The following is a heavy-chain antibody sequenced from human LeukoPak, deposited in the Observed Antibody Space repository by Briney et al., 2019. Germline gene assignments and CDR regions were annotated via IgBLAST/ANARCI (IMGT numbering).Heavy chain of an antibody. CDR1: GFTFRSYW. CDR2: IKNDGSIT. J-gene: IGHJ6*02. D-gene: IGHD2-21*02. CDR3: AREIKAACGGDCSSYYYGLDV. V-gene: IGHV3-74*01. Sequence: GGSLRVSCAVSGFTFRSYWMNWVRQALGKGPVCVSRIKNDGSITIYADPVKGRFTISRDNAKNTLYLQMDSLRVEDTAVYYCAREIKAACGGDCSSYYYGLDVWGQGTTVTVSS.